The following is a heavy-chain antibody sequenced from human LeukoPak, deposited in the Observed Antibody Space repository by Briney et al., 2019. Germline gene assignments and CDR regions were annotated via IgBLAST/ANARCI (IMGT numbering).Heavy chain of an antibody. CDR3: ARDPTGGSAQFDY. V-gene: IGHV4-34*01. CDR1: GGSFSGYY. J-gene: IGHJ4*02. D-gene: IGHD1-14*01. CDR2: INHSGST. Sequence: PSETLSLTCAVYGGSFSGYYWSWIRQPPGKGLEWIGEINHSGSTNYNPSLKSRVTISVDTSKNQFSLQLNSVTPEDTAVYYCARDPTGGSAQFDYWGQGTLVTVSS.